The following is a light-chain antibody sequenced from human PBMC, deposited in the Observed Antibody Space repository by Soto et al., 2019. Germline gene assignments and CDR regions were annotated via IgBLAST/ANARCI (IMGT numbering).Light chain of an antibody. J-gene: IGKJ1*01. Sequence: IVLTQSPGTLSLSPGERATLSCRAGQSIPTDKIAWYQQKPGQSPRLLIYGASRRAPGIPDRFSGSGSGTDFTLTINRLGPEDFAVYYCLQYDTAPRTFGQGTKVDIK. V-gene: IGKV3-20*01. CDR1: QSIPTDK. CDR2: GAS. CDR3: LQYDTAPRT.